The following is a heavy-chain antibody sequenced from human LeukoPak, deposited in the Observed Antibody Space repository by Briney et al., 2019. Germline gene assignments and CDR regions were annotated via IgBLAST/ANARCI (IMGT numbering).Heavy chain of an antibody. D-gene: IGHD3-22*01. J-gene: IGHJ4*02. V-gene: IGHV4-34*01. CDR3: ARGARTYYYDSSGYYHY. CDR2: INHSGST. CDR1: GGSFSGYY. Sequence: PSETLSLTCAVYGGSFSGYYWSWIRQPPGKGLEWIGEINHSGSTNYNPSLKSRVTISVDTSKNQFSLKLSSVTAADTAVYYCARGARTYYYDSSGYYHYWGQGTLVTVSS.